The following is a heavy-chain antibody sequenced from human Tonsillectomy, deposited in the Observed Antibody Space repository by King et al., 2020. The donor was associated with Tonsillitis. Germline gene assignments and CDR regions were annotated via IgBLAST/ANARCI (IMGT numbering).Heavy chain of an antibody. J-gene: IGHJ6*02. CDR3: ARHGGVGYFGMDV. CDR2: IYDTGRT. CDR1: GGSVRTHY. Sequence: QLQESGPGLVKPSETLSLTCTVSGGSVRTHYWSWIRQPPGKVLEWMGYIYDTGRTNYNPSLKSRVTISVDTSKNQFSLKLSSVTAADTAVYYCARHGGVGYFGMDVWGQGTTVTVSS. V-gene: IGHV4-59*08. D-gene: IGHD3-16*01.